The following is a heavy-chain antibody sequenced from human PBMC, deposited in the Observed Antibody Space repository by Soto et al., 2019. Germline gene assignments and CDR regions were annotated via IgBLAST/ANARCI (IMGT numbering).Heavy chain of an antibody. D-gene: IGHD2-2*01. CDR2: IKQDGSEK. V-gene: IGHV3-7*05. CDR3: ARVLGYCSSTSCYLPFDY. J-gene: IGHJ4*02. CDR1: GFTFSSYW. Sequence: GGSLRLSCAASGFTFSSYWMSWVRQAPGKGLEWVANIKQDGSEKYYVDSVKGRFTISRDNAKNSLYLQMNSLRAEDTAVYYCARVLGYCSSTSCYLPFDYWGQGTLVTVSS.